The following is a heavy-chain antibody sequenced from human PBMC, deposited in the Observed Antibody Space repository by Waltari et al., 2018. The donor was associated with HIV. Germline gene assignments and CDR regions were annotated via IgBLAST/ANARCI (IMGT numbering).Heavy chain of an antibody. J-gene: IGHJ4*02. Sequence: EVQLVESGGGLVQPGGSLRLSCAASGFTFSSYSMNWVRQAPGKGRGWVSYISSRSSTIYYADSVKGRFTISRDNAKNSLYLQMNSLRAEDTAVYYCTKASSGLPLGDYWGQGTLVTVSS. V-gene: IGHV3-48*01. CDR1: GFTFSSYS. CDR3: TKASSGLPLGDY. CDR2: ISSRSSTI. D-gene: IGHD6-19*01.